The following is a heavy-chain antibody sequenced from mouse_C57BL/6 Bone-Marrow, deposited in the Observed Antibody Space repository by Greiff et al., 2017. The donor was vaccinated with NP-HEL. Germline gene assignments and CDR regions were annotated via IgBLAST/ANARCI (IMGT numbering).Heavy chain of an antibody. J-gene: IGHJ1*03. D-gene: IGHD2-1*01. CDR3: ARDAHYGNSWYFDV. V-gene: IGHV7-1*01. Sequence: EVKLVDSGGGLVQSGRSLRLSCATSGFTFSDFYMEWVRQAPGKGLEWIAASRNKANDYTTEYSASVKGRFIVSRDTSQSILYLQMNALRAEDTAIYYCARDAHYGNSWYFDVWGTGTTVTVSS. CDR1: GFTFSDFY. CDR2: SRNKANDYTT.